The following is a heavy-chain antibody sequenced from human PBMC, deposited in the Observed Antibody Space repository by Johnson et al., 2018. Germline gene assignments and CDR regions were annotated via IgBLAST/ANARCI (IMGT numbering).Heavy chain of an antibody. CDR3: AKNYYYMDV. CDR1: GFTFSSYP. CDR2: ISYDGSTK. Sequence: QVQLVESGGGVVQPGRSLRLSCAASGFTFSSYPMHWVRQAPGKGLEWVAVISYDGSTKYYADSVKGRFTISRDNSKNTLYLQMNSLRAEDTGVYYCAKNYYYMDVWGTGTTVTVSS. V-gene: IGHV3-30-3*02. J-gene: IGHJ6*03.